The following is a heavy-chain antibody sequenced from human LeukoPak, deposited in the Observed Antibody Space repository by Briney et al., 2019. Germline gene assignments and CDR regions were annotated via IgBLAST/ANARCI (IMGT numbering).Heavy chain of an antibody. V-gene: IGHV1-69*04. D-gene: IGHD6-13*01. CDR2: IIPILGIA. CDR3: ARHSSLLVMGYYYGMDV. CDR1: GGTFSSYA. Sequence: SVKVSCKASGGTFSSYAISWVRQAPGQGLEWMGRIIPILGIANYAQKFQGRVTITADKSTSTAYMELSSLRSEDTAVYYCARHSSLLVMGYYYGMDVWGQGTTVTVSS. J-gene: IGHJ6*02.